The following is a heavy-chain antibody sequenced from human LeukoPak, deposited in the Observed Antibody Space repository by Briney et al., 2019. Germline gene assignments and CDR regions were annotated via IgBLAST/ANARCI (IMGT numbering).Heavy chain of an antibody. CDR3: ARVRLYLGGIVVVPASPGWFDP. CDR1: GGSFSGYY. D-gene: IGHD2-2*01. J-gene: IGHJ5*02. CDR2: INHSGST. V-gene: IGHV4-34*01. Sequence: KPSETLSLTCAVYGGSFSGYYWSWIRRPPGKGLEWIGEINHSGSTNYNPSLKSRVTISVDTSKNQFSLKLSSVTAADTAVYYCARVRLYLGGIVVVPASPGWFDPWGQGTLVTVSS.